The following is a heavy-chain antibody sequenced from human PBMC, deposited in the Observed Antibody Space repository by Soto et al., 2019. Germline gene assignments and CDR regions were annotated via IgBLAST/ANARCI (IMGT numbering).Heavy chain of an antibody. CDR1: GYTFTSYD. CDR2: MNPNSGNT. V-gene: IGHV1-8*01. J-gene: IGHJ3*02. CDR3: AGERGGYCTNGVCYAPDDAFDI. Sequence: ASVKVSCKASGYTFTSYDINWVRQATGQGLEWMGWMNPNSGNTGYAQKFQGRVTMTRNTSISTAYMELSSLRSEDTAVYYCAGERGGYCTNGVCYAPDDAFDIWGQGTMVTVSS. D-gene: IGHD2-8*01.